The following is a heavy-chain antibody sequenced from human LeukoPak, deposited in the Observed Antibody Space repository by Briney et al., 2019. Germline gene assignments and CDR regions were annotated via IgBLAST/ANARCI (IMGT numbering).Heavy chain of an antibody. V-gene: IGHV4-31*03. D-gene: IGHD3-22*01. CDR2: IYYSGST. J-gene: IGHJ3*02. CDR3: ASRPYYYDSSGYGAFDI. CDR1: GGSIRSGGYY. Sequence: SVTLSLTCTVSGGSIRSGGYYWSWLGQHPGKGLEWIGYIYYSGSTYYHPSLKSRVTISVDTSKNQFSLKLSSVTAADTVVYYCASRPYYYDSSGYGAFDIWGQGTMVTVSS.